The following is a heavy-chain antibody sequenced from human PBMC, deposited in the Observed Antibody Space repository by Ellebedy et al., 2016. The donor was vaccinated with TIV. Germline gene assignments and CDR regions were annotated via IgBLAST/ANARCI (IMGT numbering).Heavy chain of an antibody. Sequence: LSLTCAPSELTVSSNYMSWVRQAPGKGLEWVSVIGIDSTTYYADSVKGRFTISRDKSKNTLYLEMNSLRAEDTAVYYCARETFNDVDLKLWGIFDIWGQGTVVAVSS. CDR3: ARETFNDVDLKLWGIFDI. D-gene: IGHD3-10*01. J-gene: IGHJ3*02. CDR2: IGIDSTT. V-gene: IGHV3-66*01. CDR1: ELTVSSNY.